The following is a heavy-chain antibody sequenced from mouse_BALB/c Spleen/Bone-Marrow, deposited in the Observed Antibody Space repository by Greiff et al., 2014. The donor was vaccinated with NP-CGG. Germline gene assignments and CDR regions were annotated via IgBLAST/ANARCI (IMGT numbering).Heavy chain of an antibody. CDR3: ARLYGNYGGYFDY. D-gene: IGHD2-10*02. V-gene: IGHV2-6-4*01. J-gene: IGHJ2*01. CDR1: GFSLSRYS. Sequence: VMLVESGPGLVAPSQSLSITCTVSGFSLSRYSVHWVRQPPGKGLEWLGMIWGGGSTDYNSALKSRLSISKDNSKSQVFLKMISLQTDDTAMYYCARLYGNYGGYFDYWGQGTTLTVSS. CDR2: IWGGGST.